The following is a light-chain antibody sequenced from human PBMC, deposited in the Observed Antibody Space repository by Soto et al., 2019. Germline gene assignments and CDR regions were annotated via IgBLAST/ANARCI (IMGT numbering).Light chain of an antibody. CDR3: QHDNTYPLT. J-gene: IGKJ2*01. Sequence: DIQMTQSPSTLSASVGDRVTITCRASQSINSWLSWYQQKHGKAPKLLIYQASSLESGIPSRFSTSGPLTEFALTITSLQPHDFATYDCQHDNTYPLTFGQGSRLEIK. CDR1: QSINSW. CDR2: QAS. V-gene: IGKV1-5*03.